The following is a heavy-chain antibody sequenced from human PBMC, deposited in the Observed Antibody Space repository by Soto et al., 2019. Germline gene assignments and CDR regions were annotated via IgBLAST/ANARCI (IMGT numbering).Heavy chain of an antibody. D-gene: IGHD6-13*01. CDR1: GGTLNKHA. CDR3: TRGGTSGWLKGAYDV. CDR2: IIPMFGIP. J-gene: IGHJ3*01. Sequence: QVQLVQSGAEVKKPGSSVNVSCKASGGTLNKHAITWVRRAPGQGLEWLGGIIPMFGIPNYPQKFQGRVTITADDSTNTSHMELHSLTSDDTAVYYCTRGGTSGWLKGAYDVLGQGTMVTVSS. V-gene: IGHV1-69*01.